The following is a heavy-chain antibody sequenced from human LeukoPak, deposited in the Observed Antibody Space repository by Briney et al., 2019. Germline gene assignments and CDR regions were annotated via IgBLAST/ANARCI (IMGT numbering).Heavy chain of an antibody. CDR3: ARAPGYYGSGSGLFDY. D-gene: IGHD3-10*01. V-gene: IGHV4-59*01. Sequence: KTSETLFLTCAVSGGSISSYYWTWIRQPPGKGLEWIGYIYYSGSTNYNPSLKSRVTISIDTSKNQFSLKLSSVTAADTAVYYCARAPGYYGSGSGLFDYWGQGTLVTVSS. CDR1: GGSISSYY. CDR2: IYYSGST. J-gene: IGHJ4*02.